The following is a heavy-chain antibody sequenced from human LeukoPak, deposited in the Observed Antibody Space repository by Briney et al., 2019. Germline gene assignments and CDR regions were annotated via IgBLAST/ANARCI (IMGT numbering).Heavy chain of an antibody. CDR2: IKSKTDGGTT. CDR3: TTLITYYYGSGRDY. CDR1: GFTFSNAW. Sequence: GGSLRLSCAASGFTFSNAWMSWVRQAPGKGLGWVARIKSKTDGGTTDDAAPVKGRFTISRDDSKNTLYLQMNSLKTEDTAVYYCTTLITYYYGSGRDYWGQGTLVTVSS. V-gene: IGHV3-15*01. J-gene: IGHJ4*02. D-gene: IGHD3-10*01.